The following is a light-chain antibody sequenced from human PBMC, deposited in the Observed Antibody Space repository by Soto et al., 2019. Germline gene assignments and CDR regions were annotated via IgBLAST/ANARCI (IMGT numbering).Light chain of an antibody. Sequence: DIQMTQSPSSVSASVGDTVTITCRASQGLKFLAWYQQKPGIAPRLLIYEATNLQSGVPPRFSGSGSGTDFTLTISSLQPEDFATYFCQQANSFPITFGQGTRLEIK. V-gene: IGKV1-12*01. CDR1: QGLKF. J-gene: IGKJ5*01. CDR2: EAT. CDR3: QQANSFPIT.